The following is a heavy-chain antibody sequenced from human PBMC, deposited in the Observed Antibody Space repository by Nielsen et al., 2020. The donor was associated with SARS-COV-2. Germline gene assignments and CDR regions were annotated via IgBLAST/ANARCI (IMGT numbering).Heavy chain of an antibody. D-gene: IGHD6-13*01. CDR1: GFTFSSYS. J-gene: IGHJ5*02. CDR3: ARDKLIAAPVYCFDP. CDR2: MSSDGSKK. V-gene: IGHV3-30*04. Sequence: LKISCAASGFTFSSYSIHWVRQAPGKGLEWVAVMSSDGSKKFYADSVKGRFTISRDNSKNTLYLQMNSLRTDDTAVYYCARDKLIAAPVYCFDPWGQGTLVTVSS.